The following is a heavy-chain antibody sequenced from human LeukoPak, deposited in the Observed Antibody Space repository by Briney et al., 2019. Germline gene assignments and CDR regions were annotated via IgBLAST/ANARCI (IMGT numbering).Heavy chain of an antibody. CDR3: ARAWSAGSGNSAFDI. J-gene: IGHJ3*02. CDR2: ISSSSSYI. V-gene: IGHV3-21*01. D-gene: IGHD3-10*01. Sequence: GGSLRLSCAASGFTFSSYSMNWVRQAPGKGLEWVSSISSSSSYIYYADSVKGRFTISRDNAKNSLYLQMNSLRAEDTAVYYCARAWSAGSGNSAFDIWGQGAMVTVSS. CDR1: GFTFSSYS.